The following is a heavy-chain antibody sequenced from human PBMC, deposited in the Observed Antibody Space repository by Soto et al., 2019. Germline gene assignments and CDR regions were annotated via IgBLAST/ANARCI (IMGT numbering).Heavy chain of an antibody. Sequence: QVQLVESGGGLVKPGGSLRLSCAASGFTFSDYYMSWIRQAPGKGLEWVSYISSSSSYTNYADSVKGRFTISRDNATNSLYLQMISVGAEDTAVDYCARSAYGEYDVGYYYDSYGMDVWGQGTTVTVSS. V-gene: IGHV3-11*06. CDR2: ISSSSSYT. J-gene: IGHJ6*02. CDR1: GFTFSDYY. D-gene: IGHD4-17*01. CDR3: ARSAYGEYDVGYYYDSYGMDV.